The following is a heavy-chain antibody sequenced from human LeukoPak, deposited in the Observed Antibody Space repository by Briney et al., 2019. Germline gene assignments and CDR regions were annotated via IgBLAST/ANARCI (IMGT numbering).Heavy chain of an antibody. V-gene: IGHV4-59*13. D-gene: IGHD6-13*01. Sequence: SETLPHSCCVSGGPLSCYQGSCIPQPRGKGLEWIGYIYYSGSTNYRPSIRSRVTISVDTSKYQSSLKLSSVTAADTAVYYCARKSEAAAGTFDPWGQGTLVTVSS. CDR3: ARKSEAAAGTFDP. J-gene: IGHJ5*02. CDR1: GGPLSCYQ. CDR2: IYYSGST.